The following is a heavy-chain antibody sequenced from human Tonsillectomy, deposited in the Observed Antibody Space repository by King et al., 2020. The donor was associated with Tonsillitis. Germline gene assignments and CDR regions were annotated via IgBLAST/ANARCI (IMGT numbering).Heavy chain of an antibody. CDR3: ARDGWM. V-gene: IGHV3-48*01. D-gene: IGHD5-12*01. J-gene: IGHJ4*02. CDR2: ISSSSTTI. CDR1: GFTFSPYK. Sequence: VQLVESGGGLVHPGESLRLSCEGSGFTFSPYKFNWVLQAPGKGLEWLSYISSSSTTIQYADSVKGRFTISRDDAKNSVFLQMNSLRAEDTAVYYCARDGWMGGQGTLVTVAS.